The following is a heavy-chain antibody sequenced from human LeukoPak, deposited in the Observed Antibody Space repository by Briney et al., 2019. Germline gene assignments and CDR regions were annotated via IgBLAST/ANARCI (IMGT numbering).Heavy chain of an antibody. CDR2: ISSSSLYI. D-gene: IGHD1-26*01. J-gene: IGHJ4*02. Sequence: GGSLRLSCATSGFTFSSYSMNWVRQALGKALEWVSSISSSSLYIYYADSVRGRFTISRDNAKSSLYLQMNSLRVEDTAVYYCASEQSGNYYRPFDSWGQGTLVTVSS. CDR3: ASEQSGNYYRPFDS. CDR1: GFTFSSYS. V-gene: IGHV3-21*01.